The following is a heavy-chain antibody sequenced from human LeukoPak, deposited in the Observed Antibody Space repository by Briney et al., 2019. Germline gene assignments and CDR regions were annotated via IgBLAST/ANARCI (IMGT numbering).Heavy chain of an antibody. CDR2: TYYRSKWYD. J-gene: IGHJ4*02. Sequence: HSQTLSLTCAISGDSVSSNSAAWSWIRQSPSRGLECLGRTYYRSKWYDDYAVSVRSRITINPDTSKNQFSLQLNSVTPEDTAVYYCALESGTHGFDYWGQGTLVTVSS. CDR3: ALESGTHGFDY. CDR1: GDSVSSNSAA. V-gene: IGHV6-1*01. D-gene: IGHD1-26*01.